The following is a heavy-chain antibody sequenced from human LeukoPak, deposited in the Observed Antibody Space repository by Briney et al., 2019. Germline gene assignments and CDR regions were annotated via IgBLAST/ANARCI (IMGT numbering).Heavy chain of an antibody. V-gene: IGHV3-48*01. Sequence: PGGSLRLSCAASGFTFSSYSMTWVRQAPGKGLEWISYIGISSGNTKYADSVKGRFTISGDKAKNSVYLQMNSLRAEDTAVYYCARTATDTGEFDYWGQGTLVTVSS. D-gene: IGHD6-13*01. CDR2: IGISSGNT. CDR3: ARTATDTGEFDY. J-gene: IGHJ4*02. CDR1: GFTFSSYS.